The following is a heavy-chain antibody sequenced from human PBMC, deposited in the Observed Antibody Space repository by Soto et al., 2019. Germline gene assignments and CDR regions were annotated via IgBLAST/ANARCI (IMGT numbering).Heavy chain of an antibody. Sequence: GESLKISCKGSGYTFTNYWIVWVRQAPGKGLEWMGLIYPGDSDTRYNPSFQGQVTISADKSTNTAYLQWSNLMASDSAIYYCARGGRGGRRCLDLFAIRGQGTKVRVAS. D-gene: IGHD3-10*01. V-gene: IGHV5-51*01. CDR3: ARGGRGGRRCLDLFAI. CDR2: IYPGDSDT. J-gene: IGHJ4*01. CDR1: GYTFTNYW.